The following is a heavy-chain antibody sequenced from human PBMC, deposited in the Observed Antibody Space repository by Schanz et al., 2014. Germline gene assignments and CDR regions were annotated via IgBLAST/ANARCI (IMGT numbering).Heavy chain of an antibody. J-gene: IGHJ6*02. CDR1: GDTFSKYN. CDR2: IMPLRGIG. D-gene: IGHD6-19*01. Sequence: QVQLAQSGPEVKKPGSSVKASCQAFGDTFSKYNIMWVRQVPGQGLEWLGRIMPLRGIGNNAWKFQDRLTITADKSMNITYMELSSLGTEDTAVYYCTRLRRADPNGFDVWGQGTTVTVS. CDR3: TRLRRADPNGFDV. V-gene: IGHV1-69*02.